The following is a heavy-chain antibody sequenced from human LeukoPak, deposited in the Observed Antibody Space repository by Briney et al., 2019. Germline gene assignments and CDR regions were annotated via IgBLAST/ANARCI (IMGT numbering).Heavy chain of an antibody. Sequence: GGSLRLSCAAAGFTFSSYGMHWVRQAPGKGLGWVAAIWYDGSNKYYADSVKGRFTISRDNSKNTLYLQMNSLRAEDTAVYYCAKDSAAHSYYYYMDVWGKGTTVTVSS. D-gene: IGHD6-6*01. CDR2: IWYDGSNK. CDR3: AKDSAAHSYYYYMDV. CDR1: GFTFSSYG. J-gene: IGHJ6*03. V-gene: IGHV3-33*06.